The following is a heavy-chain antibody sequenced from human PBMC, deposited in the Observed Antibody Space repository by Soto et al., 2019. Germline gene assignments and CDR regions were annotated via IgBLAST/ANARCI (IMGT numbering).Heavy chain of an antibody. CDR2: IGHDGNLT. V-gene: IGHV3-30*02. Sequence: QVQLVESGGGVVQPGGSLRLSCVASGFTFRNYAMFWVRQPPGKGLEWVAYIGHDGNLTLYADSVKGRFTISRDNSKNTGDLKMSRLRLDDTGSYYCARDGSMTISGRDDNWGQGTLVTVS. J-gene: IGHJ4*02. D-gene: IGHD3-3*01. CDR1: GFTFRNYA. CDR3: ARDGSMTISGRDDN.